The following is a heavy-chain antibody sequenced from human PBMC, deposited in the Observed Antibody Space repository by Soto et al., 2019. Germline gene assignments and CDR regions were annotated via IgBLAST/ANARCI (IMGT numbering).Heavy chain of an antibody. CDR3: ARPAADYDLWSSSNH. D-gene: IGHD3-3*01. Sequence: QVQLVESGGGVVQPGRSLRLSCAASGFTFSSYAMHWVRQAPGKGLEWVAVISHDGSNKYYRDSVKGRFTISRDNSKNTLYLQMNSLRAEDTAVYYCARPAADYDLWSSSNHWGQGTLVTVSS. CDR2: ISHDGSNK. V-gene: IGHV3-30-3*01. CDR1: GFTFSSYA. J-gene: IGHJ5*02.